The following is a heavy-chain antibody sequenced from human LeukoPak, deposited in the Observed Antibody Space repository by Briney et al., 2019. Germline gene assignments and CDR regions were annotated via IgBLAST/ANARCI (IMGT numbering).Heavy chain of an antibody. J-gene: IGHJ3*02. V-gene: IGHV4-59*08. CDR3: ERHVETINGTPIDAFDI. Sequence: SSETPSLTCTLSVGSISSNYWIWIPQSPGKGLRWIGYIYHRGSTNHNPYLKSRLTLSVRTSKNQFYAKPNPLTAANTALNYPERHVETINGTPIDAFDIWGQGTMVTVSS. D-gene: IGHD1/OR15-1a*01. CDR1: VGSISSNY. CDR2: IYHRGST.